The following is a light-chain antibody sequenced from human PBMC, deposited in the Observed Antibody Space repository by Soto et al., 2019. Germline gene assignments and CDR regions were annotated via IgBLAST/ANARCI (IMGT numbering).Light chain of an antibody. Sequence: DIQMTQSPSSLSASVGDRVTITCRASQSISWYLNWYQQKPGKAPKLLIYAASSLQSGVPSRFSGSGSGTDFSLTISSLQTEDCATYFCQQSYSTPQNTFGQGTQLEIK. CDR1: QSISWY. CDR2: AAS. CDR3: QQSYSTPQNT. V-gene: IGKV1-39*01. J-gene: IGKJ2*01.